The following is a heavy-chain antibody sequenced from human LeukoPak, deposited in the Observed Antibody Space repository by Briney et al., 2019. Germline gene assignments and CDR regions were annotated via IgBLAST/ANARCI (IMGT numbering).Heavy chain of an antibody. V-gene: IGHV3-30*04. CDR2: ISYDGSNK. CDR1: GFTFSSYA. D-gene: IGHD6-13*01. J-gene: IGHJ3*02. CDR3: ASSSWNAFDI. Sequence: GRSLRLSCAASGFTFSSYAMHWVRQAPGKGLEWVAVISYDGSNKYYADSVKGRFTISRDNSKNTLYPQMNSLRAEDTAVYYCASSSWNAFDIWGQGTMVTVSS.